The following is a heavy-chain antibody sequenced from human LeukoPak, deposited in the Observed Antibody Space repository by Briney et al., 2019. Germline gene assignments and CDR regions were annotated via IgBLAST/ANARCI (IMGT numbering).Heavy chain of an antibody. CDR2: ITGSDYSM. CDR1: GFTFSDYY. D-gene: IGHD2-21*02. CDR3: ARGHCRRGNCYWRFDL. V-gene: IGHV3-11*01. Sequence: PGGSLRLSCEASGFTFSDYYMSWIRQAPGKGLEWLSYITGSDYSMNYADSVKGRFAISRDNAKNSLYLQLNSLRAEDTAVYYCARGHCRRGNCYWRFDLWGRGTLVTVSS. J-gene: IGHJ2*01.